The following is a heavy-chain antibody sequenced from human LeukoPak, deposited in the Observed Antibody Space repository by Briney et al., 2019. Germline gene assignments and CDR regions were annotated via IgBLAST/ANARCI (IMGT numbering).Heavy chain of an antibody. D-gene: IGHD3-22*01. CDR3: ARGDDSSGYYYVNFDY. CDR1: GYTFTSYY. Sequence: ASVKVSCKASGYTFTSYYVSWVRQAPGQGLEWMGIINPSGGSTSYAQKFQGRVTMTRDTSTSTVYMELSSLKSEDTAVYYCARGDDSSGYYYVNFDYWGQGTLVTVPS. J-gene: IGHJ4*02. V-gene: IGHV1-46*01. CDR2: INPSGGST.